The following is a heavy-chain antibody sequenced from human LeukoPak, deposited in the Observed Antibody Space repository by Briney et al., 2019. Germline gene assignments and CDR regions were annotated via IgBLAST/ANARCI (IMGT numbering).Heavy chain of an antibody. CDR1: GFTFSCYA. CDR2: ISGSGDST. V-gene: IGHV3-23*01. D-gene: IGHD3-22*01. J-gene: IGHJ4*02. Sequence: GGSLRLSCAASGFTFSCYAMSWVRQAPGKGLAWVSSISGSGDSTYYADSEKGRFTISRDNSKNMLYLQMSSLGAEDTAVYFCAKSPYDSSSYPFDYWGQGTLGTVSS. CDR3: AKSPYDSSSYPFDY.